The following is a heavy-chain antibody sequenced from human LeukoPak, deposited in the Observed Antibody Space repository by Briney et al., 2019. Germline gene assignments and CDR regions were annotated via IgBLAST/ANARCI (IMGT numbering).Heavy chain of an antibody. CDR2: INPNSGGT. D-gene: IGHD6-19*01. V-gene: IGHV1-2*02. CDR1: GYTFTGYY. J-gene: IGHJ3*02. CDR3: ASRAVAGTEDAFDI. Sequence: ASVKVSCKASGYTFTGYYMHWVRQAPGQGLEWMGWINPNSGGTNYAQKFQGRVTITRNTSISTAYMELSSLRSEDTAVYYCASRAVAGTEDAFDIWGQGTMVTVSS.